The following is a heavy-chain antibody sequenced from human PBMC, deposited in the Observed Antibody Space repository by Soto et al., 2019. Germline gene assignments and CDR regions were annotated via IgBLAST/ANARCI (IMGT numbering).Heavy chain of an antibody. CDR3: APTTAVIVAQGPMDV. J-gene: IGHJ6*02. Sequence: EVQLVQSGAEVKKPGATVKISCKVSGFKFIDYYLYWVQQAPGKALEWMGRVDPEDGETVYSEKFQGRLTITADTSRDIAHMELSGLRSEDTAVYFCAPTTAVIVAQGPMDVWGQGTTVIGSS. CDR2: VDPEDGET. CDR1: GFKFIDYY. V-gene: IGHV1-69-2*01. D-gene: IGHD2-21*01.